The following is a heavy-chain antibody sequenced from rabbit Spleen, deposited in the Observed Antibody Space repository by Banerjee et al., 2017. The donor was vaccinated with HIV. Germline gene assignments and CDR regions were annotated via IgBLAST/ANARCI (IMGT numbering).Heavy chain of an antibody. Sequence: EESGGDLVQPEGSLTLTCKASGFDFSNDAMCWVRQAPGKGPEFIACIYNGDGSTYYASWVNGRFTVSKASSTTVTLRMTSMTGADTATYFCARDLAALNSGSYAFNLWGQGTLVAVS. D-gene: IGHD1-1*01. CDR2: IYNGDGST. CDR1: GFDFSNDA. CDR3: ARDLAALNSGSYAFNL. J-gene: IGHJ4*01. V-gene: IGHV1S47*01.